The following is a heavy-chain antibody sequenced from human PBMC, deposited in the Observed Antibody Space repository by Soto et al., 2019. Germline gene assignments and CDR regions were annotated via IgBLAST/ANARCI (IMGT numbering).Heavy chain of an antibody. CDR2: ISSSGSTI. CDR3: AREVTMVRGVMSPNYYYYYGMDV. D-gene: IGHD3-10*01. J-gene: IGHJ6*02. CDR1: GFTFSDYY. Sequence: QVQLVESGGGLVKPGGSLRLSCAASGFTFSDYYMSWIRQAPGKGLEWVSYISSSGSTIYYADSVKGRFTISRDNAKNSLYMQMNSLRAEDTAVYYCAREVTMVRGVMSPNYYYYYGMDVWGQGTTVTVSS. V-gene: IGHV3-11*01.